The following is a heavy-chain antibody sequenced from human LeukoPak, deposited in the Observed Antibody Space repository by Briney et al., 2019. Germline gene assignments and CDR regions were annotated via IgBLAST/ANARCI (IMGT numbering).Heavy chain of an antibody. J-gene: IGHJ4*02. V-gene: IGHV4-34*01. D-gene: IGHD2-15*01. CDR3: ARGLSAIVY. CDR2: INHSGST. Sequence: SETLSLTCTVSGGSISSYYWSWIRQPPGKGLEWIGEINHSGSTNYNPSLKSRVTISVDTSKNQFSLKLSSVTAADTAVYYCARGLSAIVYWGQGTLVTVSS. CDR1: GGSISSYY.